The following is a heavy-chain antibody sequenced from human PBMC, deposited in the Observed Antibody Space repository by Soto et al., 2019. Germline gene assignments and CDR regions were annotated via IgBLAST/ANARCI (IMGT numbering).Heavy chain of an antibody. CDR1: GFTFSSYA. CDR3: AKDRAKIAVAGTENFYYYGMDV. V-gene: IGHV3-23*01. D-gene: IGHD6-19*01. Sequence: GGSLRLSCAASGFTFSSYAMSWVRQAPGKGLEWVSAISGSGGSTYYADSVKGRFTISRDNSKNTLYLQMNSLRAEDTAVYYCAKDRAKIAVAGTENFYYYGMDVWGQGTTVTVSS. J-gene: IGHJ6*02. CDR2: ISGSGGST.